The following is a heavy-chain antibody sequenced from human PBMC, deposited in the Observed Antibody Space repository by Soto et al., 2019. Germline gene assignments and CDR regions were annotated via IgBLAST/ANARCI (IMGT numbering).Heavy chain of an antibody. Sequence: GGSLRLSCAASGFTFSSYGMHWVRQAPGKGLEWVAVISYDGSNKYYADSVKGRFTISRDNSKNTLYLQMNSLRAEDTAVYYCAKGLPPYRYYGMDVWGQGTAVTVSS. CDR1: GFTFSSYG. D-gene: IGHD3-16*02. CDR2: ISYDGSNK. V-gene: IGHV3-30*18. J-gene: IGHJ6*02. CDR3: AKGLPPYRYYGMDV.